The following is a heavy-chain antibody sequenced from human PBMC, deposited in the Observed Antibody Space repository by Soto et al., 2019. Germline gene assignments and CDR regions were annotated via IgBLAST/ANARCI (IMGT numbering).Heavy chain of an antibody. Sequence: GASVKVSCKASGYTFTDYYIHWVRQAPGQGLEWVGWINPDSGGTNLAQRFQGRVTMTSDTSINTAYMELSSLRSDDTAVYYCAIRTGQLAIISEFDGDWFFEVWGRGTQVTVSS. CDR1: GYTFTDYY. J-gene: IGHJ2*01. CDR3: AIRTGQLAIISEFDGDWFFEV. D-gene: IGHD2-2*01. V-gene: IGHV1-2*02. CDR2: INPDSGGT.